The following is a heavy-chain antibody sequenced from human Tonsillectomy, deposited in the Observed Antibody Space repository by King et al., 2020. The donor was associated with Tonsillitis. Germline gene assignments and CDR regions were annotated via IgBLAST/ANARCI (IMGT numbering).Heavy chain of an antibody. V-gene: IGHV4-59*01. J-gene: IGHJ4*02. Sequence: VQLQESGPGLVKPSETLSLTRTVSGGSISSYYWSWIRQPPGKGLEWIGYIYYSGSTNYNPSLKSRVTISVDTSKNQFSLKLSSVTAADTAVYYCARGDDFWSGKQGFDYWGQGTLVTVSS. D-gene: IGHD3-3*01. CDR1: GGSISSYY. CDR2: IYYSGST. CDR3: ARGDDFWSGKQGFDY.